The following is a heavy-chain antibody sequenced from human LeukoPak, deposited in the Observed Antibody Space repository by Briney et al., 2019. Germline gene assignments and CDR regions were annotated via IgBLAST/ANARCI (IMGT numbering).Heavy chain of an antibody. Sequence: GGSLRLSCAASGFTFSSYAMSWVRQAPGKGLEWVSAISGSGGSTYYADSVKGRFTISRDNSKNTLYLQMNSLRAEDTAVYYCASSSGYYYGGFDYWGQGTLVTVSS. CDR2: ISGSGGST. CDR3: ASSSGYYYGGFDY. D-gene: IGHD3-22*01. J-gene: IGHJ4*02. CDR1: GFTFSSYA. V-gene: IGHV3-23*01.